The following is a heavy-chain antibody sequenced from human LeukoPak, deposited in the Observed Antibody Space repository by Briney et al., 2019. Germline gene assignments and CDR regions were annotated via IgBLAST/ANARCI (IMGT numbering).Heavy chain of an antibody. J-gene: IGHJ4*02. CDR2: ISYDGSNK. CDR1: GFTFSSYW. CDR3: ARDFNHRRYFDY. Sequence: PGGSLRLSCAASGFTFSSYWMHWVRQAPGKGLEWVAVISYDGSNKYYADSVKGRFTISRDNSKNTLYLQMNSLRAEDTAVYYCARDFNHRRYFDYWGQGTLVTVSS. V-gene: IGHV3-30-3*01.